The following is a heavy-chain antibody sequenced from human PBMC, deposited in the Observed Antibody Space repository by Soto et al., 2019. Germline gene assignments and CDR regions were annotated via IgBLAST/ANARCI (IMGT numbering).Heavy chain of an antibody. V-gene: IGHV3-11*04. CDR1: GGSISSRGDY. J-gene: IGHJ4*02. Sequence: LPLTCTVSGGSISSRGDYLSWIRPHPGKGLEWVSYISSSSGTIFYADSVEGRFTISRDNAKNTLYLQMNSLRAEDTAVYYCARDGYCSGGSCYSVPVFDYWGQGTLVTVSS. D-gene: IGHD2-15*01. CDR2: ISSSSGTI. CDR3: ARDGYCSGGSCYSVPVFDY.